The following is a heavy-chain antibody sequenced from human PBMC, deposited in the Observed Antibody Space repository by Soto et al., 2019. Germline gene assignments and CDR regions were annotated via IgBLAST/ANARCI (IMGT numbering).Heavy chain of an antibody. CDR3: ARDVMYYYDSSGYPDDAFDI. CDR1: GFAFSSYT. D-gene: IGHD3-22*01. Sequence: GGSLRLSCAASGFAFSSYTMNWVRQAPGKGLEWVSSISSSSSDIYYADSVKGRFTISRDNAKNSLYLQMNSLRAEDTALYYCARDVMYYYDSSGYPDDAFDIWGQGTMVTVSS. J-gene: IGHJ3*02. V-gene: IGHV3-21*01. CDR2: ISSSSSDI.